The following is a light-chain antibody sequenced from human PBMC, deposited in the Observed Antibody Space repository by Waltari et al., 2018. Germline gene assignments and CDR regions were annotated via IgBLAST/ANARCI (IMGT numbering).Light chain of an antibody. CDR3: QQRSIWPLT. Sequence: EIVLTQSPATLSLSPGERATLSCRASQSISSNLAWYQFRPGQAPRLLIYDASNRATGIPARCSGSGSGTDFTLTINSLEPEDFAVYYCQQRSIWPLTFGGGTKVEIK. CDR1: QSISSN. J-gene: IGKJ4*01. CDR2: DAS. V-gene: IGKV3-11*01.